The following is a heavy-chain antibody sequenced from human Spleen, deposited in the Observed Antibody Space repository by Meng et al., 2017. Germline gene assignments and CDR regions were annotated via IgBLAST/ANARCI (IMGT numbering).Heavy chain of an antibody. V-gene: IGHV1-2*07. CDR1: GYNFIAYW. J-gene: IGHJ4*02. CDR3: AVLEGG. Sequence: QVQLVRSGADVKTPGASVTFSCKASGYNFIAYWVYWARQAPGQGXEWIGWIKPYEGHTKYADEFLGRVTVTRDTSTSTVYMEMRSLTSDDTAVYYCAVLEGGWGQGTLVTVSS. D-gene: IGHD1-1*01. CDR2: IKPYEGHT.